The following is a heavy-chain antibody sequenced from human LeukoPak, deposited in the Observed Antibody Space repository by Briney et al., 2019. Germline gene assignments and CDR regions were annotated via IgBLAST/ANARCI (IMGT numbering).Heavy chain of an antibody. CDR3: ARLPRDYCSGGSCYSKGDY. D-gene: IGHD2-15*01. V-gene: IGHV5-10-1*01. CDR1: GYSFTSYW. CDR2: IVPSDSYT. Sequence: GESLQSSCQGSGYSFTSYWTGWVRQKPGKGLEWMGRIVPSDSYTNYNAYFQGHVTITADKSITTAYLQWSSLKASDTAMYYCARLPRDYCSGGSCYSKGDYWGQGTLVTVSS. J-gene: IGHJ4*02.